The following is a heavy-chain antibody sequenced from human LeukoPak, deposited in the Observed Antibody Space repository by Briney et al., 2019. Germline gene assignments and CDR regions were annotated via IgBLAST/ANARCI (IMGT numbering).Heavy chain of an antibody. CDR2: SDYSGST. V-gene: IGHV4-39*07. J-gene: IGHJ6*03. CDR3: ARAKEYDYYYMDV. CDR1: PGSISSSSYY. Sequence: SEGLSLTCTLSPGSISSSSYYCGWIRQPPGTWLEWMARSDYSGSTYYNPSLKRRVTIAISTSKNQFSLKLSSVTAADTAIYFCARAKEYDYYYMDVWGKGTTVTVSS.